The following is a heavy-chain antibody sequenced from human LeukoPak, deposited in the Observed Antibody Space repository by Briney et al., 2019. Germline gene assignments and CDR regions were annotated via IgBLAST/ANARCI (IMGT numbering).Heavy chain of an antibody. CDR1: GFTFSSYG. CDR3: AKDHSAGTPKSAFDI. CDR2: IWYDGSNK. J-gene: IGHJ3*02. D-gene: IGHD6-13*01. Sequence: PGGSLRLSCAASGFTFSSYGMHWVRQAPGKGLEWVAVIWYDGSNKYYADSVKGRSTISRDNSKNTLYLQMNSLRAEDTAVYYCAKDHSAGTPKSAFDIWGQGTMVTVSS. V-gene: IGHV3-33*06.